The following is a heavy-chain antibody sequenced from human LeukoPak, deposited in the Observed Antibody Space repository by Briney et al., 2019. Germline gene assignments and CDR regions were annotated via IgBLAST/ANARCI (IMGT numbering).Heavy chain of an antibody. CDR2: IYYSGST. J-gene: IGHJ4*02. D-gene: IGHD3-10*01. CDR3: ARDRGGDY. CDR1: GGSISSYY. V-gene: IGHV4-59*12. Sequence: SETLSLTCTVSGGSISSYYWSWIRQPPGKGLEWIGYIYYSGSTNYNPSLKSRVTISVDTSKNEFSLKLSSVTAADTAVYYCARDRGGDYWGQGTLVTVSS.